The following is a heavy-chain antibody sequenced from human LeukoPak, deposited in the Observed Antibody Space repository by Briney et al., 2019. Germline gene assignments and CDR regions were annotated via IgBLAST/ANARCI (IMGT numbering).Heavy chain of an antibody. CDR1: GYTFTSYD. Sequence: ASVKVSCKASGYTFTSYDINWVRQATGQGLEWMVCMNPNSGNTGYAQKFQGRVTITRNTSISTAYMELSSLRPEDMAVYYCARGRCSSTRCLDSYMEVWGKGPTVPVSS. V-gene: IGHV1-8*03. CDR3: ARGRCSSTRCLDSYMEV. D-gene: IGHD2-2*01. J-gene: IGHJ6*03. CDR2: MNPNSGNT.